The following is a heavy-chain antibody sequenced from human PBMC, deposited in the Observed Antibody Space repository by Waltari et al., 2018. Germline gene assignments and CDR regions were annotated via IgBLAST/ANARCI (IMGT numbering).Heavy chain of an antibody. CDR2: IYYSGCT. CDR1: GGSMSSYY. V-gene: IGHV4-59*01. Sequence: QVQLQESGPGLVKPSETLSLTCTVSGGSMSSYYWSWIRQSPGKGLEWIAYIYYSGCTNYNPSLKSRVTISVDPSKHQFSLMLNPVSAADTAVYYCARQPANTASFDYWGQGKLVTVSS. J-gene: IGHJ4*02. D-gene: IGHD2-2*01. CDR3: ARQPANTASFDY.